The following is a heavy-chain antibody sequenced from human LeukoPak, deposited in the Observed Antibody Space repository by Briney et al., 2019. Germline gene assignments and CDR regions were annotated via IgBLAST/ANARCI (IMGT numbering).Heavy chain of an antibody. CDR3: TRDRCSGWYCGGFDY. CDR1: GFTFGEYT. D-gene: IGHD6-19*01. V-gene: IGHV3-49*04. J-gene: IGHJ4*02. CDR2: IRSKGYGGTT. Sequence: GWSLRLSCTASGFTFGEYTMSWVRQAPGKGLEWVGFIRSKGYGGTTEYAASVKGRISISRDDSKSIAYLQMNSLKTEDTAVYYCTRDRCSGWYCGGFDYWGQGTLVTVSS.